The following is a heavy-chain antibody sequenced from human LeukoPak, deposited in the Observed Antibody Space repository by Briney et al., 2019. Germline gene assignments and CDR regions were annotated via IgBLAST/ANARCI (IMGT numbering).Heavy chain of an antibody. CDR3: AKDLLGSPYYYYYGMDV. Sequence: PGGSLRLSCAASGFTFDDYAMHWVRQAPGKGLEWVSGISWNSGSIGYADSVKGRFTISRDNAKNSLYLQMNSLRAEDTALYYCAKDLLGSPYYYYYGMDVWGQGTTVTVSS. CDR2: ISWNSGSI. CDR1: GFTFDDYA. D-gene: IGHD3-16*01. V-gene: IGHV3-9*01. J-gene: IGHJ6*02.